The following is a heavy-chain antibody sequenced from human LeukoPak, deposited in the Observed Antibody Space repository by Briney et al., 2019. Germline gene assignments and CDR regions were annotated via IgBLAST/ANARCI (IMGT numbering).Heavy chain of an antibody. J-gene: IGHJ5*02. CDR1: GYSFTSYW. CDR2: IYPGDSDT. V-gene: IGHV5-51*01. CDR3: AIRVTPITMVRGVITGWFDP. Sequence: GESLKVSCKGSGYSFTSYWIGWVRQMPGKGLEWMGIIYPGDSDTRYSPSFQGQVTISADKSISTAYLQWSSLKASDTAMYYCAIRVTPITMVRGVITGWFDPWGQGTLVTVSS. D-gene: IGHD3-10*01.